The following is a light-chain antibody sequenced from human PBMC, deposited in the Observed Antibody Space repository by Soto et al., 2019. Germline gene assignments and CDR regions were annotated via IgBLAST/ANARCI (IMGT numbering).Light chain of an antibody. CDR2: AAS. CDR3: QQLDSYPIT. Sequence: DIQLTQSPSFLSASVGDRVTITCRASQGISNYLAWYQQKQGKAPKXLIYAASTLHSGVPSRFSVIVSGTAVTIKLGSLQPEDGETYDGQQLDSYPITFGQGTRLEI. CDR1: QGISNY. V-gene: IGKV1-9*01. J-gene: IGKJ5*01.